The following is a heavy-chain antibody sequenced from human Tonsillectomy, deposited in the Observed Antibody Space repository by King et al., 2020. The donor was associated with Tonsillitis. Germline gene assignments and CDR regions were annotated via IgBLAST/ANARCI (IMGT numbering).Heavy chain of an antibody. D-gene: IGHD3-22*01. V-gene: IGHV3-23*04. CDR3: ARDLGNYYDSSGYYVVHS. CDR2: ISGSDGST. Sequence: VQLVESGGSLVQPGGSLRLSCAASGFTFSSYAMSWVRQAPGKGLEWVSGISGSDGSTFYADSVKGRFTISRDNSKNTVFLQMNSLRAEDTAVYYCARDLGNYYDSSGYYVVHSWGQGTLVTVSS. J-gene: IGHJ4*02. CDR1: GFTFSSYA.